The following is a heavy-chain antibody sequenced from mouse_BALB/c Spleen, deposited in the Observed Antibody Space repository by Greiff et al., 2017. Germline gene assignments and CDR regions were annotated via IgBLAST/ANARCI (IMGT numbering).Heavy chain of an antibody. Sequence: EVKLMESGPELVKPGASVKISCKASGYSFTGYFMNWVKQSHGKSLEWIGRINPYNGDTFYNQKFKGKATLTVDKSSSTAHMELLSLTSEDSAVYYCGSSYYYGSGYYAMDYWGQGTSVTVSS. D-gene: IGHD1-1*01. J-gene: IGHJ4*01. V-gene: IGHV1-37*01. CDR3: GSSYYYGSGYYAMDY. CDR1: GYSFTGYF. CDR2: INPYNGDT.